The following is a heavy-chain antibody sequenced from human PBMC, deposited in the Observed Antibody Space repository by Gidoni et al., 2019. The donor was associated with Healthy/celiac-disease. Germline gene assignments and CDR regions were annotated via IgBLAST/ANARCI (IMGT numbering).Heavy chain of an antibody. CDR2: ISSSSSYI. CDR1: GFTFSSYS. V-gene: IGHV3-21*01. Sequence: EVQLVESGGGLVKPGGSLRLSCAASGFTFSSYSMNWVRQAPGKGLEWVSSISSSSSYIYYADSVKGRFTISRDNAKNSLYLQMNSLRAEDTAVYYCARSDGGTTVTLFDYWGQGTLVTVSS. CDR3: ARSDGGTTVTLFDY. J-gene: IGHJ4*02. D-gene: IGHD4-17*01.